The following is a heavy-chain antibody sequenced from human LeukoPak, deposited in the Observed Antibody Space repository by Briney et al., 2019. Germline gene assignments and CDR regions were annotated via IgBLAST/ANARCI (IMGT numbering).Heavy chain of an antibody. Sequence: PSETLSLTCTVSGGSISSYYWSWIRQPPGKGLEWIGYIYYSGSTNYNPSLKSRVTISVDTSKNQFSLKLSSVTAADTAVYYCARSEWLVRDDAFDIWGQGTMATVSS. V-gene: IGHV4-59*01. CDR2: IYYSGST. D-gene: IGHD6-19*01. J-gene: IGHJ3*02. CDR1: GGSISSYY. CDR3: ARSEWLVRDDAFDI.